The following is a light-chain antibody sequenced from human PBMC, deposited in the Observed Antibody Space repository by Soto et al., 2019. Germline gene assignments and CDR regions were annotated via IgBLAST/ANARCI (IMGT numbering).Light chain of an antibody. CDR3: KQYGPPRFT. J-gene: IGKJ3*01. V-gene: IGKV3-20*01. Sequence: IVLTQSPGTLSLSPGERATLSCGASQSVTNNFLAWYPQKPGQAPRLLIYGASSRATGIPDRFSGSGSGTALTLTISRHKAGNFTVFYCKQYGPPRFTSGPGTKGDIK. CDR1: QSVTNNF. CDR2: GAS.